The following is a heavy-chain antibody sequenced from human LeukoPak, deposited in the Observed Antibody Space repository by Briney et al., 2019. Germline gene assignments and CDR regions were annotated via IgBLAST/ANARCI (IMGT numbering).Heavy chain of an antibody. CDR3: AKAPSGYEPYFDY. D-gene: IGHD5-12*01. V-gene: IGHV3-30*18. J-gene: IGHJ4*02. Sequence: PGGSLRLSCAASGFTFSRYGMHWVRQAPGKGLEWVAVISYDGSNKYYADSVKGRFTISRDNSKNTLYLQMNSLRAEDTAVYYCAKAPSGYEPYFDYWGQGTLVTVSS. CDR1: GFTFSRYG. CDR2: ISYDGSNK.